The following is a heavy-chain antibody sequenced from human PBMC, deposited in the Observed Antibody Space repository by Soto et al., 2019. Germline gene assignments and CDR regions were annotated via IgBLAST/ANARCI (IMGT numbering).Heavy chain of an antibody. Sequence: HPGGSLRLSCAASGFTFSSYVMHWVRQAPGKGLEWVAVISYDGSNKYYADSVKGRFTISRDNSKNTLYLQMNSLRAEDTAVYYCAKIRYSSSWYYGSAKNDIEYWDKATRVTVS. D-gene: IGHD6-13*01. V-gene: IGHV3-30*18. CDR1: GFTFSSYV. J-gene: IGHJ4*02. CDR2: ISYDGSNK. CDR3: AKIRYSSSWYYGSAKNDIEY.